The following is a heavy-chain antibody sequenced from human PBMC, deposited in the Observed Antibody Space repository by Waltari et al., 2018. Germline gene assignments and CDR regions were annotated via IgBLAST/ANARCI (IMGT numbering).Heavy chain of an antibody. Sequence: QVQLVQSGAEVKKPGASVKVSCKASGYTLPSYYMHWVRQAPGQGLEWMGIINPSGGSTSYAQKFQGRVTMTRDTSTSTVYMELSSLRSEDTAVYYCARDVSSGWYEGDYWGQGTLVTVSS. CDR2: INPSGGST. CDR3: ARDVSSGWYEGDY. V-gene: IGHV1-46*01. D-gene: IGHD6-19*01. CDR1: GYTLPSYY. J-gene: IGHJ4*02.